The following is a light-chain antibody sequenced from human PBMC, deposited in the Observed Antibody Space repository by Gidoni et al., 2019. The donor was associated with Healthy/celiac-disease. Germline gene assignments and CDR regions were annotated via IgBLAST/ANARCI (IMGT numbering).Light chain of an antibody. Sequence: AIRMTQSPSSFSASTGDSVTITCRASQGISSYLAWYQQKPGKAPKLLIYAASTLQSGVPSRFSGSGSGTDFTLTIRCLQSEDFATYYCQKYYSYPRTFGQGTKVEIK. CDR3: QKYYSYPRT. V-gene: IGKV1-8*01. CDR2: AAS. J-gene: IGKJ1*01. CDR1: QGISSY.